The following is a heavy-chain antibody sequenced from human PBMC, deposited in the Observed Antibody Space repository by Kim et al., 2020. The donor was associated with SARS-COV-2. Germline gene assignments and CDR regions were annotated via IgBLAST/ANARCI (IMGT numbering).Heavy chain of an antibody. CDR3: ARDGVGVLRYFDWLLLPPDY. CDR2: IWYDGSNK. D-gene: IGHD3-9*01. V-gene: IGHV3-33*01. J-gene: IGHJ4*02. CDR1: GFTFSSYG. Sequence: GGSLRLSCAASGFTFSSYGMHWVRQAPGKGLEWVAVIWYDGSNKYYADSVKGRFTISRDNSKNTLYLQMNSLRAEDTAVYYCARDGVGVLRYFDWLLLPPDYWGQGTLVTVSS.